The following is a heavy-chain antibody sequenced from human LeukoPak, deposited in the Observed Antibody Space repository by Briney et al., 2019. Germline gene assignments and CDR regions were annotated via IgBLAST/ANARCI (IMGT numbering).Heavy chain of an antibody. CDR1: GFTFSSYA. CDR2: ISGSGGST. J-gene: IGHJ4*02. V-gene: IGHV3-23*01. D-gene: IGHD3-16*02. CDR3: AKEGEFTFGGVIVMSYFDY. Sequence: GGSVRLSCGASGFTFSSYAMSWVPQAPGKGLEWVSAISGSGGSTYYADSVKGRFTISRDNSKNTLYLQMNSLRAEDTAVYYCAKEGEFTFGGVIVMSYFDYWGQGTLVTVSS.